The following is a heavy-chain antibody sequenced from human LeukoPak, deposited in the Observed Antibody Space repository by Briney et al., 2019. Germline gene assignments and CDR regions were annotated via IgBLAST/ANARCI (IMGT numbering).Heavy chain of an antibody. Sequence: GGSLRLSCAASGFTFSSYWMSWVRQAPGKGGEGVANIKQDGSEKYYVDSVKGRFTISRDNAKNSLYLQMNSLRAEDTAVYYCARGTIAAAGYYYFDYWGQGTQVTVSS. V-gene: IGHV3-7*04. J-gene: IGHJ4*02. CDR2: IKQDGSEK. CDR3: ARGTIAAAGYYYFDY. D-gene: IGHD6-13*01. CDR1: GFTFSSYW.